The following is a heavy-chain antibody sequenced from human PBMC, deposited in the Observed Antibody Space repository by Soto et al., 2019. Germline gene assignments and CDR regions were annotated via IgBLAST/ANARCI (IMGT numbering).Heavy chain of an antibody. V-gene: IGHV1-18*04. CDR3: ERVMTTFGVITKVPDL. Sequence: QVQLAQSGAEVKKPGASVKVSCKASGYPFTTYGISWVRQAPGQGLEWMGWISTYNGDTEYPQSHQGRVTITRYTYTATAYMELMSLRSGDTGVDYCERVMTTFGVITKVPDLWGQATLVTVS. J-gene: IGHJ5*02. CDR1: GYPFTTYG. CDR2: ISTYNGDT. D-gene: IGHD3-3*01.